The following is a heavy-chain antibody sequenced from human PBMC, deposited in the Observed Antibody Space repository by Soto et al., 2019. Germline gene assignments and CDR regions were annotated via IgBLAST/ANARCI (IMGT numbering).Heavy chain of an antibody. CDR2: IYYSGST. CDR1: GGSISSGDYY. V-gene: IGHV4-30-4*01. D-gene: IGHD3-9*01. J-gene: IGHJ4*02. CDR3: ASEKRGYAILTGYLTPTIDY. Sequence: QVQLQESGPGLVKPSQTLSLTCTVSGGSISSGDYYWSWIRQPPGKGLEWIGYIYYSGSTYYNPSLKPRLTLSVATSKNQFSLKLSSVTAADTAVYYCASEKRGYAILTGYLTPTIDYWGQGTLVTVSS.